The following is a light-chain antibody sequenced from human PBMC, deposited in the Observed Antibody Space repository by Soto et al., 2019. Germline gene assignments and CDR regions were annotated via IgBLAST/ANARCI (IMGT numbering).Light chain of an antibody. CDR2: GAS. V-gene: IGKV3-15*01. CDR3: QKYNNWIPWT. J-gene: IGKJ1*01. CDR1: QSVSSN. Sequence: EIVMSQSPATRSVYPGERATLSCRASQSVSSNLAWYQQKPGQAPRLLIYGASTRATGIPARFSGSGSGTEFTLTISSLQSEDFAVYTCQKYNNWIPWTLGQGTKVDIK.